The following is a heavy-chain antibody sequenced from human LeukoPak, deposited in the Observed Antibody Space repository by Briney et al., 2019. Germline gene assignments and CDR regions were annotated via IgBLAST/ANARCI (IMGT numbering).Heavy chain of an antibody. CDR2: IYYSGST. J-gene: IGHJ4*02. D-gene: IGHD6-13*01. Sequence: PSETLSLTCTVSGGSISSYYWSWIRQPPGKGLEWIGYIYYSGSTIYNPSLKSRVTISVDTSKNQFSLKLSSVTAADTAVYYCARSGVIAAAGLFDYWGQGTLVTVSS. CDR1: GGSISSYY. V-gene: IGHV4-59*01. CDR3: ARSGVIAAAGLFDY.